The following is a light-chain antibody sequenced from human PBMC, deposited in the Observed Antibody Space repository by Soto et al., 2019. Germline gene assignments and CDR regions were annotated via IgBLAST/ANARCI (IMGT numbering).Light chain of an antibody. V-gene: IGKV3-20*01. CDR1: QSVSSTY. CDR3: QQYGSSPIT. J-gene: IGKJ5*01. Sequence: DIVLAQSPGTLSLFPGERATLSCRASQSVSSTYLAWYQQKPGQAPRLLIYGASSRATGIPDRFSGSGSGTDFTLSISRLEPEDFAVYFCQQYGSSPITFGQGTRLEIK. CDR2: GAS.